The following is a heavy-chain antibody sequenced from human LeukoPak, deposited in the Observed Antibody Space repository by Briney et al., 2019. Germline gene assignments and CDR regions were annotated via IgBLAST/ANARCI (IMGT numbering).Heavy chain of an antibody. V-gene: IGHV1-24*01. CDR2: FDPEDGET. D-gene: IGHD6-13*01. Sequence: ASVKVSCNVSGYTLTELSMHWVRQAPGKGLEWMGGFDPEDGETIYAQKFQGRVTMTEDTSTDTAYMELSSLRSEDTAVYYCATGRYSPTIAAAGTPDYWGQGTLVTVSS. CDR1: GYTLTELS. J-gene: IGHJ4*02. CDR3: ATGRYSPTIAAAGTPDY.